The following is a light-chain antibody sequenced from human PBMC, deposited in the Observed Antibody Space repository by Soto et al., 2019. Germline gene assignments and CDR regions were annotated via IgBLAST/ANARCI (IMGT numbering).Light chain of an antibody. Sequence: EIVMTQSPATLSVSPGESATLSCRASQSVSSRLGWYQQKPGQAPRLLIYGASTRATGIPARFSGSGSGTEFTLTISSLQSEEFAVYYCQQYENWPQLTFGGGTKVDIK. J-gene: IGKJ4*01. CDR2: GAS. V-gene: IGKV3-15*01. CDR1: QSVSSR. CDR3: QQYENWPQLT.